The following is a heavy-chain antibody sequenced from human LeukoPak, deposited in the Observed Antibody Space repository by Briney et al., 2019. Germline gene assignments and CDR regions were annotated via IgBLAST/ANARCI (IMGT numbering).Heavy chain of an antibody. J-gene: IGHJ4*02. V-gene: IGHV3-23*01. CDR3: TTSPGGAAAGTYV. Sequence: GGSLRLSCAVSGFTFSSYAMSWVRQAPGKGLEWVSAISGSGGTTYYADSVKGRFTISRDNSKNTLYVQMNSLRAEDTAVYYCTTSPGGAAAGTYVWGQGTLVTVSS. D-gene: IGHD6-13*01. CDR1: GFTFSSYA. CDR2: ISGSGGTT.